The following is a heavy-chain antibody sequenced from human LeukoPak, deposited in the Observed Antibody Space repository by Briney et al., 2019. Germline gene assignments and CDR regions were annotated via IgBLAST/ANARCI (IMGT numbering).Heavy chain of an antibody. CDR3: AKRPREWLRLGGDAFDI. D-gene: IGHD5-12*01. V-gene: IGHV3-30*18. CDR1: GYTFSSYG. CDR2: ISYDGSNK. J-gene: IGHJ3*02. Sequence: GGSLRLSCAASGYTFSSYGMHWVRQAPGKGLEWVAVISYDGSNKYYADSVKGRFTISRDNSKNTLYLQMSSLRAEDTAVYYCAKRPREWLRLGGDAFDIWGQGTMVTVSS.